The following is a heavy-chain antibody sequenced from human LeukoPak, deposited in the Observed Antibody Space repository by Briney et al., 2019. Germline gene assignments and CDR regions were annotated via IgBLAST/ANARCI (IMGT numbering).Heavy chain of an antibody. Sequence: GGSLRLSCAASGFSFRDYWMRSVRQAPGKGLEWVADITPDGSGKTYVDSVKGRFTISRDNAKQSLYVQMDTLTAEDTAVYYCVTSWIRQQRDSWGQGTLVTVSS. CDR2: ITPDGSGK. D-gene: IGHD1-1*01. J-gene: IGHJ4*02. CDR3: VTSWIRQQRDS. CDR1: GFSFRDYW. V-gene: IGHV3-7*01.